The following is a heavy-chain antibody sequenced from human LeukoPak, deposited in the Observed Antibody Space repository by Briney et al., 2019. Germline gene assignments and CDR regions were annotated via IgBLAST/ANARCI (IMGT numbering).Heavy chain of an antibody. V-gene: IGHV3-30*04. CDR2: IADDGSNK. D-gene: IGHD2-2*03. CDR1: GFTFSSYA. Sequence: GGSLRLSCAASGFTFSSYAMHWVRQAPGKGLEGVEVIADDGSNKYYADSVKGRFTISRDNSNNTLYLQRNSVRVEDTAVYYYARVDDLDAFDAWGKGTLVTASS. CDR3: ARVDDLDAFDA. J-gene: IGHJ3*01.